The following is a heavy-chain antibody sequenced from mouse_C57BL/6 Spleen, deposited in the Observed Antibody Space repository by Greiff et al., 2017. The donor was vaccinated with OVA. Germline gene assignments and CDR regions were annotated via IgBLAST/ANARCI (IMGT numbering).Heavy chain of an antibody. CDR2: INPNNGGT. CDR3: ARTYYSNYGLVFDY. Sequence: VQLQQSGPELVKPGASVKIPCKASGYTFTDYNMDWVKQSHGKSLEWIGDINPNNGGTIYNQKFKGKATLTVDKSSSTAYMELRSLTSEDTAVYYCARTYYSNYGLVFDYWGQGTTLTVSS. D-gene: IGHD2-5*01. J-gene: IGHJ2*01. V-gene: IGHV1-18*01. CDR1: GYTFTDYN.